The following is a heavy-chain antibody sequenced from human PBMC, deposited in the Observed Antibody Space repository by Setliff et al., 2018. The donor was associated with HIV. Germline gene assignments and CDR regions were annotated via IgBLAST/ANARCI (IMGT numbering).Heavy chain of an antibody. V-gene: IGHV3-23*01. D-gene: IGHD1-26*01. Sequence: GESLKISCAASGFTFSSHAMSWVRQAPGKGLEWLSGISANGISTYYADSVKGRLTTSRDNAKNALYLFMHSLRAEDTAVYFCAPRSGLVGTTPAAVDHWGQGTLVTVSS. CDR3: APRSGLVGTTPAAVDH. CDR1: GFTFSSHA. CDR2: ISANGIST. J-gene: IGHJ4*02.